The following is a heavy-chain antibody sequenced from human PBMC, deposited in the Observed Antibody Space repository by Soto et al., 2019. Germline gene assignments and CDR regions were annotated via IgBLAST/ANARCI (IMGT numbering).Heavy chain of an antibody. J-gene: IGHJ3*02. D-gene: IGHD6-6*01. CDR1: GGSISSGGYY. CDR3: ARDEARPRADAFDI. Sequence: QVQLQESGPGLVKPSQTLSLTCTVSGGSISSGGYYWSWIRQHPGKGLEWTGYIYYSGSTYYNPSLKSRVTISVDTSKNQVSLKLSSVTAADTAVYYCARDEARPRADAFDIWGQGTMVTVSS. V-gene: IGHV4-31*03. CDR2: IYYSGST.